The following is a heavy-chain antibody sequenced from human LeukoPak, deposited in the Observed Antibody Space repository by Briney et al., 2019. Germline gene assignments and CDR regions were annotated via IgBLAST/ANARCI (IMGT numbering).Heavy chain of an antibody. Sequence: SETLSLTCTVSGGSISSGDNYWSWIRQPPGKGLEWIGYIYYSGSTYYNPSLKSRVLISVDTSKNQFSLKLSSVTAADTAVYYCARVSGELDYWGQGTLVTVSS. D-gene: IGHD3-10*01. J-gene: IGHJ4*02. CDR1: GGSISSGDNY. V-gene: IGHV4-30-4*01. CDR3: ARVSGELDY. CDR2: IYYSGST.